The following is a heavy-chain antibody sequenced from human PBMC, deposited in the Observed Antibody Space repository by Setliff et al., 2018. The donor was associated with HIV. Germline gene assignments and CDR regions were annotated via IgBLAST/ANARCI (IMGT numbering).Heavy chain of an antibody. CDR2: IYYSGGT. Sequence: PSETLSLTCAVSGYSISSGYYWGWIRQPPGKGLEWIGTIYYSGGTYYKSSLKSRLIISLDTSKNQFSLNLRSVTAADTAVYFCASGGHRLHDYWGQGTLVTVSS. D-gene: IGHD1-26*01. CDR1: GYSISSGYY. V-gene: IGHV4-38-2*01. CDR3: ASGGHRLHDY. J-gene: IGHJ4*02.